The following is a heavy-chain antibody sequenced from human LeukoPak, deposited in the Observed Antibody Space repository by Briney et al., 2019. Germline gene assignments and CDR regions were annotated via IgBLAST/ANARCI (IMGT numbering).Heavy chain of an antibody. CDR3: ARTYGDYG. CDR1: GFTFSNYW. CDR2: IKPDGSEK. J-gene: IGHJ4*02. Sequence: GGSLRLSCAASGFTFSNYWMSWVRPAPGKGLEWVANIKPDGSEKYHVDSVKGRFTISRDNTKNSLYLQMHSLRAEDTAVYYCARTYGDYGWGQGTLVTVSS. V-gene: IGHV3-7*05. D-gene: IGHD4-17*01.